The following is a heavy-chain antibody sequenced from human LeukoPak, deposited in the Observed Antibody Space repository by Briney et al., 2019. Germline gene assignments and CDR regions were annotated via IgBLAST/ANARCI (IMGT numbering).Heavy chain of an antibody. CDR1: GYTLTELS. V-gene: IGHV1-24*01. J-gene: IGHJ4*02. D-gene: IGHD5-18*01. CDR2: FDPEDGET. Sequence: ASVKVSCKVSGYTLTELSMHWVRQAPGKGLEWMGGFDPEDGETIYAQKFQGSVTMTEDTSTDTAYMELSSLRSEDTAVYYCATDQGYSYGRFDYWGQGTLVTVSS. CDR3: ATDQGYSYGRFDY.